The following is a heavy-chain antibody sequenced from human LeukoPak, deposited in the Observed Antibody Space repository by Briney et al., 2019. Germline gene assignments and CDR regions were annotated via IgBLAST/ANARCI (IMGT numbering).Heavy chain of an antibody. CDR2: INPNSGGT. V-gene: IGHV1-2*02. CDR1: GYTFTGYY. J-gene: IGHJ6*03. Sequence: ASVKVSCKASGYTFTGYYMHWVRQAPGQGLEWMGWINPNSGGTNYAQKFQGRVTMTRDTSISTAYMELSRLRSDDTAVYYCARPYYDFWSGYSHYYYYYMDVWGKGTTVTVSS. D-gene: IGHD3-3*01. CDR3: ARPYYDFWSGYSHYYYYYMDV.